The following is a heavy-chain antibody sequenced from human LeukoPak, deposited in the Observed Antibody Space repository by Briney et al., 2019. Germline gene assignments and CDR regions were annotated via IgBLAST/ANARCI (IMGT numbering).Heavy chain of an antibody. D-gene: IGHD1-26*01. CDR2: VTPYNGDT. CDR3: ARPSGSYLYSFDS. Sequence: ASVKVSFKSSGYTFSSYSISWVRQAPGQGLEWMGWVTPYNGDTNYAQKLHGRVTMTTDTSTNTAYMELRSQTSDDTAVYYCARPSGSYLYSFDSWGQGTLVTVSS. CDR1: GYTFSSYS. V-gene: IGHV1-18*01. J-gene: IGHJ4*02.